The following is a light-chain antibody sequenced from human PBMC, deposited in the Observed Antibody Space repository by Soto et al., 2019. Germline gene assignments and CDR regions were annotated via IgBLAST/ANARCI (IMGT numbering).Light chain of an antibody. V-gene: IGLV2-14*01. CDR2: EVS. CDR3: ASFTSSSTWV. Sequence: QSALTQPASVSGSPGQSITISCTGTSSDVGGYNYVSWYQQHPGKAPKLMIYEVSNRPSGISTRFSGSKSGNTASLTISGLQPEDEADYYCASFTSSSTWVFGGGTKLT. J-gene: IGLJ3*02. CDR1: SSDVGGYNY.